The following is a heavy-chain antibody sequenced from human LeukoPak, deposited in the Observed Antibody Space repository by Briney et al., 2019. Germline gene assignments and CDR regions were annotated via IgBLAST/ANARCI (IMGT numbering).Heavy chain of an antibody. CDR3: ARDLGSSSWYLFFGY. V-gene: IGHV3-21*01. Sequence: GGSLRLSCAASGFTFSSYSMNWVRQAPGKGLEWVPSISSSSSYIYYADSVKGRFTISRDNAKNSLYLQMNSLRAEDTAVYYCARDLGSSSWYLFFGYWGQGTLVTVSS. J-gene: IGHJ4*02. CDR1: GFTFSSYS. CDR2: ISSSSSYI. D-gene: IGHD6-13*01.